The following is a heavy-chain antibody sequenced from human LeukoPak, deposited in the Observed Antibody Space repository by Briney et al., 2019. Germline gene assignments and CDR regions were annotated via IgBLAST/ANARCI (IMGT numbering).Heavy chain of an antibody. V-gene: IGHV7-4-1*02. J-gene: IGHJ4*02. CDR3: ARGSVSDDSTDY. Sequence: ASVKVSCKASGYSFSEHAINWMRQAPGQGLEWMGWINTINGNPTYAQAFTGRFVFSLDTSVNTAYLQIKFLKADDTAVYFCARGSVSDDSTDYWGQGTLVTVSS. CDR2: INTINGNP. CDR1: GYSFSEHA. D-gene: IGHD3-22*01.